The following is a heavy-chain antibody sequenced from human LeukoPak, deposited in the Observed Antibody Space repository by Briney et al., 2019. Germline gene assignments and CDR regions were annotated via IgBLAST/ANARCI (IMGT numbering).Heavy chain of an antibody. CDR2: INPSGGST. CDR3: ARDFDSFRNQGYFDY. CDR1: GYTFTSYY. V-gene: IGHV1-46*01. D-gene: IGHD3-16*02. Sequence: ASVKVSCKASGYTFTSYYMHWVRQAPGQGLEWMGIINPSGGSTSYAQKFQGRATMTRDTSTSTVYMELSSLRSEDTAVYYCARDFDSFRNQGYFDYWGQGTLVTVSS. J-gene: IGHJ4*02.